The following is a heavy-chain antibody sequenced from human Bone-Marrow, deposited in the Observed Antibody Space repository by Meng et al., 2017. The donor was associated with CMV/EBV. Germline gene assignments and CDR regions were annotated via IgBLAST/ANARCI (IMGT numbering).Heavy chain of an antibody. CDR2: ISYDGSNK. Sequence: GESLKISCAASGFTFSSYAMHWVRQAPGKGLEWVAVISYDGSNKYYADSVKGRFTISRDNSKNTLYLQMNSLRAEDTAVYYCARDHCSSTSCYRDAFDIWGQGTMVTVPS. V-gene: IGHV3-30-3*01. CDR3: ARDHCSSTSCYRDAFDI. D-gene: IGHD2-2*01. CDR1: GFTFSSYA. J-gene: IGHJ3*02.